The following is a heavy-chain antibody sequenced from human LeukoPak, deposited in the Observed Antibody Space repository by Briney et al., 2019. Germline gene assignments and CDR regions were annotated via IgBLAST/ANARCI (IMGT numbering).Heavy chain of an antibody. D-gene: IGHD4-11*01. CDR2: ISDYNGNT. J-gene: IGHJ5*02. CDR1: VYTFTSYG. V-gene: IGHV1-18*01. Sequence: PGASVKVSCKASVYTFTSYGISWVRQAPGQGLEWMGWISDYNGNTNYAQKLQGRVTMTTDTSTSTAYMELRSLRSDDTAVYYCARDLYRDSLPVSWFDPWGQGTLVTVSS. CDR3: ARDLYRDSLPVSWFDP.